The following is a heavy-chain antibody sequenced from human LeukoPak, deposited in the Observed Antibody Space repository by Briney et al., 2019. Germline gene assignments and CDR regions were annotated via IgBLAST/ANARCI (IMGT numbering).Heavy chain of an antibody. CDR3: AKDSSGYTDY. CDR2: ISYDGSNK. V-gene: IGHV3-30*04. Sequence: GGSLRLSCAASGFTFSSYTMHWVRQAPGTGLQWVAVISYDGSNKYYADSVKGRFTISRDNSKNTLYLQMNSLRAEDTAVYYCAKDSSGYTDYWGQGTLVTVSS. CDR1: GFTFSSYT. D-gene: IGHD3-22*01. J-gene: IGHJ4*02.